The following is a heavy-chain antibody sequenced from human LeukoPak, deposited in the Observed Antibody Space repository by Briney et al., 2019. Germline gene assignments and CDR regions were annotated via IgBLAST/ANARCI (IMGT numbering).Heavy chain of an antibody. J-gene: IGHJ4*01. D-gene: IGHD5-12*01. V-gene: IGHV3-48*01. CDR3: ARDHRYAFDN. CDR2: IGISSGNT. CDR1: GFNFIDYS. Sequence: GGSLRLSRAASGFNFIDYSMNWVRQAPGKGLEWISYIGISSGNTKYADSVKGRFTIPRDKARNSLYLQMNSLRVEDTAVYYCARDHRYAFDNWGHGTLVTVSS.